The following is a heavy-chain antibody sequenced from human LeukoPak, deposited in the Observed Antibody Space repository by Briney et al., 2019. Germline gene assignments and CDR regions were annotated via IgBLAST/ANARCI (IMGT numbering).Heavy chain of an antibody. V-gene: IGHV3-48*04. Sequence: PGGSLRLSCAASGFTFSSYSMNWIRQAPGKGLEWVSYISSSGSTIYYADSVKGRFTISRDNAKNSLYLQMNSLRAEDTAVYYCAGEYSSSSEDWYFDLWGRGTLVTVSS. CDR3: AGEYSSSSEDWYFDL. D-gene: IGHD6-6*01. CDR2: ISSSGSTI. J-gene: IGHJ2*01. CDR1: GFTFSSYS.